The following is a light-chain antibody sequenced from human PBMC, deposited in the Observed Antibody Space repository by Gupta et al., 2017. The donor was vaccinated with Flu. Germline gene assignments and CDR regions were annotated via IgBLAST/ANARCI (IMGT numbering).Light chain of an antibody. CDR3: QQLQSGLEWT. CDR1: QSLLHSSNNKNR. V-gene: IGKV4-1*01. Sequence: IVLTQSPDSLAVSLVESATINSKSSQSLLHSSNNKNRLSWYQKKPGQPPKLLMYEASTRESGVPDRCRGSGAGTEFSLTISSLQAEDAAVYYCQQLQSGLEWTFGQGTKVEI. CDR2: EAS. J-gene: IGKJ1*01.